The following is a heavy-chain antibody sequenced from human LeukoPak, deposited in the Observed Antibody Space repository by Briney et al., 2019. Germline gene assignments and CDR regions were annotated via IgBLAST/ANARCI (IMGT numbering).Heavy chain of an antibody. Sequence: PGESLKISCQGSGYSFTSYWIGWVRQMPGKGLEWMGIIYPGDSDTRYSPSLQGQVTISADKSISTAYLQWSSLKASDTAMYYCARLQAISALPIGIVGATMDYYYGMDVWGQGTTVTVSS. D-gene: IGHD1-26*01. V-gene: IGHV5-51*01. CDR3: ARLQAISALPIGIVGATMDYYYGMDV. J-gene: IGHJ6*02. CDR2: IYPGDSDT. CDR1: GYSFTSYW.